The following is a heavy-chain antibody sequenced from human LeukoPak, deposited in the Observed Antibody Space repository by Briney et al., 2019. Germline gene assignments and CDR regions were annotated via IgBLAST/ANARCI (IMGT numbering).Heavy chain of an antibody. CDR3: ATYKASSWYRFAY. J-gene: IGHJ4*02. D-gene: IGHD6-13*01. CDR2: ISNSDFST. Sequence: GGSLRLSCAASGFTSSLYAMSWVRQAPGKGLEWVSSISNSDFSTYYADSVKGRFTISRDNSKDTLYLQMNSLRAEDTAVYYCATYKASSWYRFAYWGQGTLVTVSS. V-gene: IGHV3-23*01. CDR1: GFTSSLYA.